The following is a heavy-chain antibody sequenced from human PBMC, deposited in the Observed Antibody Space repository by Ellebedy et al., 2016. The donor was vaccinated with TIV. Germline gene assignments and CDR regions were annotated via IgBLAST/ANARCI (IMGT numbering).Heavy chain of an antibody. CDR1: GYTFTSYY. D-gene: IGHD2-15*01. J-gene: IGHJ5*02. Sequence: ASVKVSXXASGYTFTSYYMHWVRQAPGQGLEWMGIINPSGGSTSYAQKFQGRVTMTRDTSTSTVYMELSSLRSEDTAVYYCARGGVAATRAGWFDPWGQGTLVTVSS. V-gene: IGHV1-46*01. CDR3: ARGGVAATRAGWFDP. CDR2: INPSGGST.